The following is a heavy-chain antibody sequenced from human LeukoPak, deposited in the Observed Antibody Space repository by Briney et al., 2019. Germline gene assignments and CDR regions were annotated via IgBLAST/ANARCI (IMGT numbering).Heavy chain of an antibody. D-gene: IGHD3-10*01. V-gene: IGHV3-9*01. CDR1: GFTFDDYA. J-gene: IGHJ4*02. Sequence: GGSLRLSCAASGFTFDDYAMHWVRQAPGKGLVWVSGISWNSGSIGYADSVKGRFTISRDNAKNSLYLQMNSLRAEDTALYYCAKNMYTMLRGVTVDYWGQGTLVTVSS. CDR3: AKNMYTMLRGVTVDY. CDR2: ISWNSGSI.